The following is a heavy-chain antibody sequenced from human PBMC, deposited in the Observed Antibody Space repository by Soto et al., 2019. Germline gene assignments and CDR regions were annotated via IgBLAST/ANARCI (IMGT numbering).Heavy chain of an antibody. V-gene: IGHV4-31*01. CDR2: IYYSGAT. Sequence: QVQLQESGPGLVKPSQTLSLTCTVSGGSINSGGYYWTWIRQHPGKGLEWIGYIYYSGATYYNPSINSLVTISLDTSKNQSSRRLSSVTVADTAIYYCARTARVGLTFSDFWGQGTLVTVSS. D-gene: IGHD1-26*01. CDR3: ARTARVGLTFSDF. CDR1: GGSINSGGYY. J-gene: IGHJ4*02.